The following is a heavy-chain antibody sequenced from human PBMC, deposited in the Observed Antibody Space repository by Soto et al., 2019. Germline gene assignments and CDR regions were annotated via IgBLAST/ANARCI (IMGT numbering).Heavy chain of an antibody. Sequence: QVQLVESGGGVVQPGGSLRLSCAASGLIFSDYGMHWIRQAPGKGLEWVAVISYDGSNKYYADSVKGRFTISRDNSENTVYLQMNSLRVADTAMYYCAKVSIVGATLNYFDCWGQGTLVTVSS. CDR1: GLIFSDYG. J-gene: IGHJ4*02. D-gene: IGHD1-26*01. CDR2: ISYDGSNK. CDR3: AKVSIVGATLNYFDC. V-gene: IGHV3-30*18.